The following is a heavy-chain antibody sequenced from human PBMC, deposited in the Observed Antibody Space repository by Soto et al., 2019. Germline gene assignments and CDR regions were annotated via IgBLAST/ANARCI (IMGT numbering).Heavy chain of an antibody. J-gene: IGHJ4*02. Sequence: ASVKVSCKASGYTFTGYYVHWVRQAPGQGLEWMGWINPNSGGTNYAQKFQGRVTMTRDTSISTAYMELSRLRSDDTAVYYCARANTVTTDFDYWGQGTLVIVSS. V-gene: IGHV1-2*02. CDR2: INPNSGGT. CDR3: ARANTVTTDFDY. CDR1: GYTFTGYY. D-gene: IGHD4-17*01.